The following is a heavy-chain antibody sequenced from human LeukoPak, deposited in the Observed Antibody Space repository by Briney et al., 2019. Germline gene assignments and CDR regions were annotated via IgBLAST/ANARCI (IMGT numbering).Heavy chain of an antibody. Sequence: GGSLRLSCAASGFTFSSYSMNWVRQAPGKGLEWVSSITSSSSYIYYADSVKGRFTISRDNAKNSLYLQMNSLRAEDTAVYYCAREKMTTVTPFDYWGRGTLVTVSS. V-gene: IGHV3-21*01. CDR2: ITSSSSYI. J-gene: IGHJ4*02. CDR1: GFTFSSYS. CDR3: AREKMTTVTPFDY. D-gene: IGHD4-17*01.